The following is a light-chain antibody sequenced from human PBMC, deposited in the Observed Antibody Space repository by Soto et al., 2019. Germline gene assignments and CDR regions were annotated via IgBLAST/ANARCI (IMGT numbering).Light chain of an antibody. CDR3: QQGSNWPPT. V-gene: IGKV3-11*01. J-gene: IGKJ5*01. CDR2: DVS. Sequence: EIVLTQDPATLSLSPGERATLSCRASQSVSSYLLWYQQKPGQAPRLLIYDVSNRATGIPARFSGSGSGTDFTLTISSLEPEDFSVYYCQQGSNWPPTFGQGTRLEIK. CDR1: QSVSSY.